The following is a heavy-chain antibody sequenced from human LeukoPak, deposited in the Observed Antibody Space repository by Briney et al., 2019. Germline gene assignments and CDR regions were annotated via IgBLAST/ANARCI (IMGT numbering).Heavy chain of an antibody. V-gene: IGHV3-30*03. CDR3: ARDQGDGWELLLGAFDI. D-gene: IGHD1-26*01. J-gene: IGHJ3*02. CDR1: GFTFSSYG. CDR2: ISYDGSNK. Sequence: PGGSLRLSCAASGFTFSSYGMHWVRQAPGKGLEWVAVISYDGSNKYYADSVKGRFTISRDNSKNTLYLQMNSLRAEDTAVYYCARDQGDGWELLLGAFDIWGQGTMVTVSS.